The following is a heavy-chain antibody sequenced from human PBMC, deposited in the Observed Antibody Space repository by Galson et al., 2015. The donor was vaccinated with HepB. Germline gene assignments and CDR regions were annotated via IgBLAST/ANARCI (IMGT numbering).Heavy chain of an antibody. V-gene: IGHV3-7*03. J-gene: IGHJ4*02. CDR2: IKQDGSKG. D-gene: IGHD1-26*01. Sequence: SLRLSCAASGFNFTTYWMAWVRQAPGRGLHWVAGIKQDGSKGFYVDSVKGRFSISRDNAKKSVYLQMNSLRADDTAVYYCARGAAAVDSWGQGVLVTVSS. CDR3: ARGAAAVDS. CDR1: GFNFTTYW.